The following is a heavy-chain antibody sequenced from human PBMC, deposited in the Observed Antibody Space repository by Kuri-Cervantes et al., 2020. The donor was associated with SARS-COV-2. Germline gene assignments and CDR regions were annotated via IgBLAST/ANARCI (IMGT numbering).Heavy chain of an antibody. CDR1: GGSISSYY. D-gene: IGHD2-2*01. J-gene: IGHJ4*02. CDR2: IYYSGST. Sequence: GSLRLSCTVSGGSISSYYWSWIRQPPGKGLEWIGYIYYSGSTNYNPSLKSRVTISVDTSKKQVSLRMTSVTPADTGVYYCARDEGYQLLLRYWGQGALVTVSS. CDR3: ARDEGYQLLLRY. V-gene: IGHV4-59*01.